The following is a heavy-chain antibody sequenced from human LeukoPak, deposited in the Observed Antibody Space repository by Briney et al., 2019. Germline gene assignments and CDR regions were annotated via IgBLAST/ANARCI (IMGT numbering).Heavy chain of an antibody. J-gene: IGHJ4*02. CDR3: ARDGYGNYDY. CDR2: ISGHGDST. D-gene: IGHD4-11*01. V-gene: IGHV3-43*02. Sequence: GGSLRLSCAASGFTFHEYAMHWVRQVPGRGLEWVSLISGHGDSTYYADSVKGRFTISRDKSKVYLYLQMNRLKTEDTAFYYCARDGYGNYDYWGQGTLVTVSS. CDR1: GFTFHEYA.